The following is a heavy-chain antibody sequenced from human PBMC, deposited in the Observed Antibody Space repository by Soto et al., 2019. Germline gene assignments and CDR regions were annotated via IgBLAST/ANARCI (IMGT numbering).Heavy chain of an antibody. Sequence: QVQLVQSGAEVKKPGASVKVSCKASGYTFNSYYIHWVRQAPGQGLEWMGWINPNSDVTGYAQSFQGRVTMTRDMSMNIAYMDLTRLRSDDTAVYYCVRVGLNRNYDFDFWGQGTLITVSS. V-gene: IGHV1-2*02. CDR1: GYTFNSYY. J-gene: IGHJ4*02. CDR3: VRVGLNRNYDFDF. D-gene: IGHD3-16*01. CDR2: INPNSDVT.